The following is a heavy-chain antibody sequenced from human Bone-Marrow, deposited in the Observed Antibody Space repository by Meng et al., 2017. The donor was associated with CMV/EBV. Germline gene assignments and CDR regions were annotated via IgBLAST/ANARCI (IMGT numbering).Heavy chain of an antibody. CDR3: AKGTEQRDYDFWSGFSQYYYYGMDV. CDR1: GFSFSSYW. J-gene: IGHJ6*02. Sequence: GESLKISCAASGFSFSSYWMHWVRQAPGKGLVWVSAISGSGGSTYYADSVKGRFTISRDKSKNTLYLQMNSLRAEDTAVYYCAKGTEQRDYDFWSGFSQYYYYGMDVWGQGTTVTVSS. CDR2: ISGSGGST. V-gene: IGHV3-23*01. D-gene: IGHD3-3*01.